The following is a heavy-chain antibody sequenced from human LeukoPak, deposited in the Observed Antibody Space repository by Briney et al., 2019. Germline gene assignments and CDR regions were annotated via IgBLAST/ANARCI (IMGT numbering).Heavy chain of an antibody. CDR2: ISRSGENT. Sequence: GGSLRLSCAASGLTLSNSAMGRVRQAPGKGLEWVSVISRSGENTYYADSVKGRFTVSRDSSKNTLYVQMNSLRAEDTAIYYCARVQGLIDPFDIWGQGTLVSVSS. CDR1: GLTLSNSA. D-gene: IGHD6-19*01. CDR3: ARVQGLIDPFDI. J-gene: IGHJ3*02. V-gene: IGHV3-23*01.